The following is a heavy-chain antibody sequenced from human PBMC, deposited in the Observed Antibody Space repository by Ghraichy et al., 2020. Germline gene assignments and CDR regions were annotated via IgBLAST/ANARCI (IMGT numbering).Heavy chain of an antibody. J-gene: IGHJ4*02. Sequence: GGSLRLSCVASGFPFSSHWMHWVRQRPGKGLEWVSGIRTEGDTTQYADSVKGRFTISRDNAKNTLLLQMNDLSPEDSAMYFCARGAVYGNSLAYWGQGTRVTVSS. D-gene: IGHD1-14*01. V-gene: IGHV3-74*01. CDR2: IRTEGDTT. CDR3: ARGAVYGNSLAY. CDR1: GFPFSSHW.